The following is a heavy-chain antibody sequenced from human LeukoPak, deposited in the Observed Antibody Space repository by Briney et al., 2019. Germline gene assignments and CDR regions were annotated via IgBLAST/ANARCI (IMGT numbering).Heavy chain of an antibody. Sequence: SVKVSCKASGGTFSSYAISWVRQAPGQGLEWMGGIIPIFGTANYAQKFQGRVTITADESTSTAYMELSSLRSEDTAVYYCARDRYCSSTSCPWWAFDIWGQGTMVTVFS. V-gene: IGHV1-69*01. CDR3: ARDRYCSSTSCPWWAFDI. CDR1: GGTFSSYA. D-gene: IGHD2-2*01. CDR2: IIPIFGTA. J-gene: IGHJ3*02.